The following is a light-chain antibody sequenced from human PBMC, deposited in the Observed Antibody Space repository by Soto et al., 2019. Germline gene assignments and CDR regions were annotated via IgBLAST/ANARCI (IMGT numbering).Light chain of an antibody. CDR2: DAS. CDR1: QDIGTY. J-gene: IGKJ1*01. V-gene: IGKV1-8*01. Sequence: AIRMNQSPSSFSASTGDRVSITCRATQDIGTYLAWYHQIPGKAPKLLIYDASTLQTGVPSRFSGSGSGTDFTLAISSLQPEDSATYYCLQDINYPWTFGQGTKVDIK. CDR3: LQDINYPWT.